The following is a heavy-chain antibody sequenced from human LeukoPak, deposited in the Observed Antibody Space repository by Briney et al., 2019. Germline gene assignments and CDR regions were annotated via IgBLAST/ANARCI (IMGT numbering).Heavy chain of an antibody. D-gene: IGHD5-12*01. CDR3: ARRYNYFDF. CDR2: IKQDGSDK. Sequence: GGSLRLSCEASGFTFSSYWMSWVRQAPGKGLEWVANIKQDGSDKYYVDSLKGRFTVSRDNAKNSLYLQMNSLRAEDTAVYYCARRYNYFDFWGQGTLVTVSS. V-gene: IGHV3-7*03. J-gene: IGHJ4*02. CDR1: GFTFSSYW.